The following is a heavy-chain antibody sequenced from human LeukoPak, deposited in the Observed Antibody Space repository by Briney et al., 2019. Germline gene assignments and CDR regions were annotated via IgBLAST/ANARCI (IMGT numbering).Heavy chain of an antibody. J-gene: IGHJ4*02. CDR3: ARDGEDYYDSSGYGDY. CDR2: IYSGGST. V-gene: IGHV3-66*01. Sequence: GGSLRLSCAASGFTVSSNYMSWVRQAPGKGLEWVPVIYSGGSTYYADSVKGRFTISRDNSKNTLYLQMNSPRAEDTAVYYCARDGEDYYDSSGYGDYWGQGTLVTVSS. CDR1: GFTVSSNY. D-gene: IGHD3-22*01.